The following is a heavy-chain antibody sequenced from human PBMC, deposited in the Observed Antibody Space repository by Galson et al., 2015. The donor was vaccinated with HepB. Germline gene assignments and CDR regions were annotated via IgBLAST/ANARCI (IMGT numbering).Heavy chain of an antibody. CDR2: INPSGGST. CDR1: GYTFTSYY. CDR3: ARAMGYCGGDCYSYYYGMDV. V-gene: IGHV1-46*01. Sequence: SVKVSCKASGYTFTSYYMHWARQAPGQGLEWMGIINPSGGSTSYAQKFQGRVTMTRDTSTSTVYMELSSLRSEDTAVYYCARAMGYCGGDCYSYYYGMDVWGQGTTVTVSS. D-gene: IGHD2-21*02. J-gene: IGHJ6*02.